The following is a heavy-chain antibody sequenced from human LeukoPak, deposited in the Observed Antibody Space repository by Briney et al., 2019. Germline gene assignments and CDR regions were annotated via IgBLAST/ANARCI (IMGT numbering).Heavy chain of an antibody. CDR3: ARVQYYYDTSANYFVALDY. J-gene: IGHJ4*02. D-gene: IGHD3-22*01. CDR1: GGTFSSYA. V-gene: IGHV1-3*01. Sequence: ASVKVSCKASGGTFSSYAISWVRQAPGQGLEWMGWIDAGNGNTKYSQKFQGRVTITRDTSASTAYMELSSLRSEDTAVYYCARVQYYYDTSANYFVALDYWGQGTLVTVSS. CDR2: IDAGNGNT.